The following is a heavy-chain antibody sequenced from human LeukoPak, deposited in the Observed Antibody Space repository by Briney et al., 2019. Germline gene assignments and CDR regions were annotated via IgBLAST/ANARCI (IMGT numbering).Heavy chain of an antibody. CDR3: AGVGHCSSTSCPDAFDI. CDR2: IYHSGNT. V-gene: IGHV4-38-2*02. J-gene: IGHJ3*02. D-gene: IGHD2-2*01. CDR1: GYSISSGYY. Sequence: PSETLSLTCTVSGYSISSGYYWGWIRQPPGKGLEWIGSIYHSGNTYYSPSLKSRVTISVDTSKNQFSLKLSSVTAADTAVYYCAGVGHCSSTSCPDAFDIWGQGTMVTVSS.